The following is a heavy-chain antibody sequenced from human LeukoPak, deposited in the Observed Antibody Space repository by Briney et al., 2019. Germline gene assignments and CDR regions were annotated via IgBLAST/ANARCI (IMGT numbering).Heavy chain of an antibody. CDR1: GGSLSGYY. D-gene: IGHD3-9*01. Sequence: SETLSLTCTVSGGSLSGYYWSWIRQPPGKGLEWIGEINHSGSTNYNPSLKSRVTISVDTSKNQFSLKLSSVTAADTAVYYCARPARSMRRYTCDYWGQGTLVTV. V-gene: IGHV4-34*01. CDR2: INHSGST. J-gene: IGHJ4*02. CDR3: ARPARSMRRYTCDY.